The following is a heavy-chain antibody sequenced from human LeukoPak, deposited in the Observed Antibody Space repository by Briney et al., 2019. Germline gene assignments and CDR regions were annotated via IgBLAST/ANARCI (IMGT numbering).Heavy chain of an antibody. CDR1: GGSISSYY. V-gene: IGHV4-59*01. J-gene: IGHJ4*02. CDR2: IYYSGST. Sequence: RPSETLSLTCTVSGGSISSYYWSWIRQPPGKGLEWIGYIYYSGSTNYNPSLKSRVTISVDTSKNQFSLKLSSVTAADTAVYYCARGSSSWYLYDYWGQGTLVTVSS. CDR3: ARGSSSWYLYDY. D-gene: IGHD6-13*01.